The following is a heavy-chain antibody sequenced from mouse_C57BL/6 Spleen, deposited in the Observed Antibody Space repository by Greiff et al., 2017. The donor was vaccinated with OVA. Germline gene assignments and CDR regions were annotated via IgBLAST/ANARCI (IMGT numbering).Heavy chain of an antibody. J-gene: IGHJ2*01. Sequence: EVQLQQSGTVLARPGASVKMSCKTSGYTFTSYWMHWVKQRPGQGLEWIGAIYPGNSDTSYNQKFKGKAKLTAVTSASTAYMELSSLTNEDSAVYYCTREWYTPKNFDYWGQGTTLTVSS. CDR2: IYPGNSDT. CDR1: GYTFTSYW. CDR3: TREWYTPKNFDY. V-gene: IGHV1-5*01. D-gene: IGHD2-1*01.